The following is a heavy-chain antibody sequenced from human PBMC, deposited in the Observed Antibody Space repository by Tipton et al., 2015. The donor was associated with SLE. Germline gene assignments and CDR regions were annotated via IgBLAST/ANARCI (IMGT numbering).Heavy chain of an antibody. J-gene: IGHJ4*02. CDR3: ASRPVVTGEGAGDY. CDR1: GRSFSGYY. Sequence: LRLSCAVYGRSFSGYYWNWIRLPPGKGLEWIGEINHSGSTNYNPSLKSRVTISVDTSKNQFSLKLSSVTAADTAVYYCASRPVVTGEGAGDYWGQGTLVSVSS. D-gene: IGHD2-21*02. V-gene: IGHV4-34*01. CDR2: INHSGST.